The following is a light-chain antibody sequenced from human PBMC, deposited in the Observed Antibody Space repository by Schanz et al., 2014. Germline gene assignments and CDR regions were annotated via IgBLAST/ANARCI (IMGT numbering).Light chain of an antibody. J-gene: IGLJ3*02. Sequence: SALTQPPSASGSPGQSVTISCTGTSSDVGGYNFVSWYQQHPGKAPKLMIYEVNKRPSGVSNRFSGSKSGNTASLTISGLQAEDEAAYYCCSFASSSSFERVFGGGTKLTVL. CDR3: CSFASSSSFERV. CDR2: EVN. CDR1: SSDVGGYNF. V-gene: IGLV2-23*02.